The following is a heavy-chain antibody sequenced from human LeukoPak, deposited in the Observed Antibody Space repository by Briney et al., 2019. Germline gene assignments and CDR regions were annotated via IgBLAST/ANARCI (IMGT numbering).Heavy chain of an antibody. Sequence: PGGSLRLSCAASGFTVSSNYMSWVRQAPGKGLEWVSSISSSSSYRYYADSVKGRFTISRDNAKNSLYLQMNSLRAEDTAVYYCARTRGYSDAFDIWGQGTMVTVSS. J-gene: IGHJ3*02. CDR2: ISSSSSYR. CDR1: GFTVSSNY. CDR3: ARTRGYSDAFDI. D-gene: IGHD5-18*01. V-gene: IGHV3-21*01.